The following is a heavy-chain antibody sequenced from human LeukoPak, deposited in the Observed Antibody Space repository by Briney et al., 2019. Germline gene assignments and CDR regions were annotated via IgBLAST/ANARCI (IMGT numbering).Heavy chain of an antibody. V-gene: IGHV3-9*01. Sequence: GGSLRLSCAASGFTFSNYSMNWVRQAPGEGLEWVSGISWNSGYIGYADSVKGRFTISRDNAKNSLYLQMNSLRAEDTALYYCAKDIEGYCGGDCPFDYWGQGTLVTVSS. J-gene: IGHJ4*02. CDR2: ISWNSGYI. D-gene: IGHD2-21*02. CDR1: GFTFSNYS. CDR3: AKDIEGYCGGDCPFDY.